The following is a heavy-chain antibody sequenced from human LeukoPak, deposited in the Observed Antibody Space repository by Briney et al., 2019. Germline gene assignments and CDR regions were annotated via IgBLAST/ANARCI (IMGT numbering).Heavy chain of an antibody. D-gene: IGHD3-3*01. V-gene: IGHV4-39*01. CDR3: ARPCITIYGGEVDY. Sequence: SETLSLTCTVSGGSISSSSYYWGWIRQPPGKGLEWIGSIYYSGSTSYNPSLKSRVTISVDTSKNQFSLKLRSVTAADTAVYFCARPCITIYGGEVDYWGQGTLVTVSS. CDR2: IYYSGST. J-gene: IGHJ4*02. CDR1: GGSISSSSYY.